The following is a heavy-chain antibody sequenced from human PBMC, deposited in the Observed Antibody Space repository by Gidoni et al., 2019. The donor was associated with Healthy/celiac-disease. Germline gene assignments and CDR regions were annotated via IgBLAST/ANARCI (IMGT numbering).Heavy chain of an antibody. V-gene: IGHV4-61*02. CDR3: ARAHSRDGYGY. CDR1: GGSISSGSYY. J-gene: IGHJ4*02. D-gene: IGHD5-12*01. Sequence: QVQLQESGPGLVKPSQTLSLTCTGAGGSISSGSYYWSWIRQPAGKGLEWIGRIYTSGSTNYNPSLKSRVTISVDTSKNQFSLKLSSVTAADTAVYYCARAHSRDGYGYWGQGTLVTVSS. CDR2: IYTSGST.